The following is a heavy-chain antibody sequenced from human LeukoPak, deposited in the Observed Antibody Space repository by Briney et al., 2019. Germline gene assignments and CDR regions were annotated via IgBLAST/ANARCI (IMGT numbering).Heavy chain of an antibody. J-gene: IGHJ6*02. D-gene: IGHD1-26*01. CDR1: GGSISSYY. CDR2: IYYSGST. V-gene: IGHV4-59*08. Sequence: SETLSLTCTVSGGSISSYYWSWIRQPPGKGLEWIGCIYYSGSTNYNPSLKSRVTISVDTSKNQFSLKLSSVTAADTAVYYCARLQIVGATTRLFYGMDVWGQGTTVTVSS. CDR3: ARLQIVGATTRLFYGMDV.